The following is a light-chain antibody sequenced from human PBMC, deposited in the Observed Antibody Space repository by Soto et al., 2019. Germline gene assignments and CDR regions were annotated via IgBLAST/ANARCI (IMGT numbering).Light chain of an antibody. Sequence: QSALTQPASVSGSPGQSITIFCTGTSSDVGGYNYVSWYQQHPGKAPKLMIYDVSNRPSGVSNRFSGSKSGNTASLTISGLQAEDEADYYCSSYTSSSTLPYVFGTGTKRTVL. CDR1: SSDVGGYNY. CDR2: DVS. V-gene: IGLV2-14*01. CDR3: SSYTSSSTLPYV. J-gene: IGLJ1*01.